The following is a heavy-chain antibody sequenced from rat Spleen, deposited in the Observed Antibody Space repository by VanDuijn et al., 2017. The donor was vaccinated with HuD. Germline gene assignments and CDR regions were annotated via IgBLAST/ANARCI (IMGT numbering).Heavy chain of an antibody. CDR3: TTDTFYDGTYYPGGFDY. CDR2: ISTGGDDT. CDR1: GFTFSDFD. D-gene: IGHD1-12*02. V-gene: IGHV5S23*01. Sequence: EVRLVESGGGLVQPGRSLKLSCAASGFTFSDFDMAWVRQAPTKGLEWVASISTGGDDTYYRDSVKGRFTISRDDEESTLYLQMDSLRSEDTATYYCTTDTFYDGTYYPGGFDYWGQGVMVTVSS. J-gene: IGHJ2*01.